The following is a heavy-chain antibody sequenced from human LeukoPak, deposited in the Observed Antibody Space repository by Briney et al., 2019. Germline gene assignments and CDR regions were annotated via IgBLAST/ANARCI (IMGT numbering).Heavy chain of an antibody. V-gene: IGHV4-34*01. J-gene: IGHJ4*02. CDR1: GGSFSGYY. CDR2: IDHSGST. D-gene: IGHD4-17*01. Sequence: SETLSLTCAVYGGSFSGYYWSWIRQPPGKGLEWIGEIDHSGSTNYNPSLKSRVTISVDTSKNQFSLKLSSVTAADTAVYYCARAGYGDYPYNMWGQGTLVTVSS. CDR3: ARAGYGDYPYNM.